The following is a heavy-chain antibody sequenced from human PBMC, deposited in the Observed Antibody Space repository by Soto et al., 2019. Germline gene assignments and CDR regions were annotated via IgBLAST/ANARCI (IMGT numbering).Heavy chain of an antibody. D-gene: IGHD1-26*01. CDR1: GYTLTELS. Sequence: ASVKVSCKVSGYTLTELSMHWVRQAPGKGLEWMGGFDPEDGETIYAQKFQSRVTMTEDTSTDTAYMELSSLRSEDTAVYYCATDRGSYETLNAFDIWGQGTMVTVSS. J-gene: IGHJ3*02. CDR2: FDPEDGET. V-gene: IGHV1-24*01. CDR3: ATDRGSYETLNAFDI.